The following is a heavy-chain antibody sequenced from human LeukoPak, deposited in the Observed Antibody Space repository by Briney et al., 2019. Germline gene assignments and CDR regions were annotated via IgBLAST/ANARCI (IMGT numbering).Heavy chain of an antibody. CDR3: ARTYYGSHSRLGY. CDR2: INPNSGGT. CDR1: GYTFTGYY. D-gene: IGHD3-10*01. J-gene: IGHJ4*02. Sequence: GASVKVSCKASGYTFTGYYMHWVRQAPGQGLEWMGWINPNSGGTNYAQKFQGRVTMTRDTSISTAYMELSKLRSDDTAVYYCARTYYGSHSRLGYWGQGTLVTVSS. V-gene: IGHV1-2*02.